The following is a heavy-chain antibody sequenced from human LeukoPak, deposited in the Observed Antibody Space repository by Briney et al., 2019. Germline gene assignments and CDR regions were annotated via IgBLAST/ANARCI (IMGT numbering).Heavy chain of an antibody. V-gene: IGHV3-74*01. Sequence: GGSLRLSCAASGFTFSSYWMHWVRQAPGEGLVWVSRIKSDGSVTWYADSVKGRFTISRDNVKNMLYLQMNSLRAEDTAVYFCARDHDVVGTTIDHWGLGTLVTVSS. J-gene: IGHJ4*02. CDR1: GFTFSSYW. CDR2: IKSDGSVT. CDR3: ARDHDVVGTTIDH. D-gene: IGHD1-14*01.